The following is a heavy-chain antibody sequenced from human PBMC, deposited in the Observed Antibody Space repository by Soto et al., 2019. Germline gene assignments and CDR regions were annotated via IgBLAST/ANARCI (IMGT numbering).Heavy chain of an antibody. V-gene: IGHV3-23*01. CDR1: GFTFNIYA. CDR2: ISRYGDIT. J-gene: IGHJ4*02. CDR3: AKDRYLDHDSRGYLFDN. Sequence: GGSLRLSCAASGFTFNIYAMTWVRQAPGKGLEWVSAISRYGDITYYADSVEGRFTISRDNSKNTLYLQMNSLRAEDTAVYYCAKDRYLDHDSRGYLFDNWGQGALVTVSS. D-gene: IGHD3-22*01.